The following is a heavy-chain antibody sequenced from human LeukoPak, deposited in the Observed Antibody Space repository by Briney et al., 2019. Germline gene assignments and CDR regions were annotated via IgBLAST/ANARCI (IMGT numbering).Heavy chain of an antibody. D-gene: IGHD3-10*01. CDR3: AREGVTLVRGLIAHYSYYYMDV. J-gene: IGHJ6*03. Sequence: SETLSLTCTVSGGSISSSSYYWGGIRQPPGKRLEWIGSIYYSGSTYYNPSLKSRATISVDTSKNPFSLKMSSVTAADTAVYYCAREGVTLVRGLIAHYSYYYMDVWGTGTTVTISS. CDR2: IYYSGST. CDR1: GGSISSSSYY. V-gene: IGHV4-39*07.